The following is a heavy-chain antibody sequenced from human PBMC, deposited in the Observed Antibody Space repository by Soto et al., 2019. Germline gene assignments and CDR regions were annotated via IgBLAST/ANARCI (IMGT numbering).Heavy chain of an antibody. CDR2: ISWNSGSI. CDR3: AKESAKGKTYSNSGNWFDP. V-gene: IGHV3-9*01. D-gene: IGHD4-4*01. Sequence: GGSLRLSCAASGFTFDDYAMHWVRQAPGKGLEWVSGISWNSGSIGYADSVKGRFTISRDNAKNSLYLQMNSLRAEDTALYYCAKESAKGKTYSNSGNWFDPWGQGTLVTVSS. CDR1: GFTFDDYA. J-gene: IGHJ5*02.